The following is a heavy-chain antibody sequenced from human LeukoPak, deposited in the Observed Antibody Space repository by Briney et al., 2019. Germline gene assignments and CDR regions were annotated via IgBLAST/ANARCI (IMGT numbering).Heavy chain of an antibody. CDR2: INPNSGGT. J-gene: IGHJ4*02. CDR1: GYTFTGYY. D-gene: IGHD2-2*01. V-gene: IGHV1-2*02. Sequence: ASVKVSCKASGYTFTGYYMHWVRQAPGQGLEWMGLINPNSGGTNYAQKFQGRVTMTRDTSISTAYMELSRLRSDDTAVYYCARDWNIVVVPAARNYFDYWGQGTLVTVSS. CDR3: ARDWNIVVVPAARNYFDY.